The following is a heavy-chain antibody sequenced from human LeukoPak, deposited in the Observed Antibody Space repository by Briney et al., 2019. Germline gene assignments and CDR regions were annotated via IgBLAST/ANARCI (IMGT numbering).Heavy chain of an antibody. Sequence: SETLSLTCTVSGGSISSSSYYWGWIRQPPGKGLEWIGSIYYSGSTYYNPSLKSRVTISVDTSKNQFSLKLSSVTAADTAVYYCARVLWFGEFRYYFDYWGQGTLVTVSS. CDR1: GGSISSSSYY. V-gene: IGHV4-39*01. D-gene: IGHD3-10*01. J-gene: IGHJ4*02. CDR2: IYYSGST. CDR3: ARVLWFGEFRYYFDY.